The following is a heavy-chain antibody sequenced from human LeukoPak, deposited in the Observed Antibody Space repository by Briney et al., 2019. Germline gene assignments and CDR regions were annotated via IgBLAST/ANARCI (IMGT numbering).Heavy chain of an antibody. Sequence: GGSLRLSCAASGFTFSSYAMSWVRQAPGKGLEWVSSISSSSSYIYYADSVKGRFTISRDNAKNSLYLQMNSLRAEDTAVYYCARDIGQQLWTPFDYWGQGTLVTVSS. CDR1: GFTFSSYA. V-gene: IGHV3-21*01. CDR3: ARDIGQQLWTPFDY. J-gene: IGHJ4*02. CDR2: ISSSSSYI. D-gene: IGHD5-18*01.